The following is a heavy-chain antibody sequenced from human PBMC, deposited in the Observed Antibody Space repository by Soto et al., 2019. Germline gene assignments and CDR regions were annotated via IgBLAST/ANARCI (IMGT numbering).Heavy chain of an antibody. CDR1: GFTFSSYA. CDR2: ISGSGGST. D-gene: IGHD5-18*01. Sequence: EVQLLESGGGLVQPGGSLRLSCAASGFTFSSYAMSWVRQAPGKGLEWVSAISGSGGSTYYADSEKGRFTISRDNSKNTLYLQMNSLRAEDTAVYYCAKAPGRYSYGTAQDYWGQGTLVTVSS. V-gene: IGHV3-23*01. CDR3: AKAPGRYSYGTAQDY. J-gene: IGHJ4*02.